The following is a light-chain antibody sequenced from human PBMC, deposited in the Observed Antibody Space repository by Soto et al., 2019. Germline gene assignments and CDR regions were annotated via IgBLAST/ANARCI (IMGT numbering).Light chain of an antibody. J-gene: IGKJ3*01. V-gene: IGKV1-39*01. CDR3: QQSHNRPS. CDR2: AAS. Sequence: DIQMTQSPSSLSASVGDRVTITCRASQSISSYLNWYQQKPGKAPKLLIYAASSLQSGVPSRFSGSGSGTDFTLTISSLQPEDFAVYYCQQSHNRPSFGPGTKVEIK. CDR1: QSISSY.